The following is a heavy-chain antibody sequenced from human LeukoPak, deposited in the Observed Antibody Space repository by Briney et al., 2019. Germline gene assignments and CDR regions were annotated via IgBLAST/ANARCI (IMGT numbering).Heavy chain of an antibody. CDR3: AREHIVVVPAARGPSEGYYYYYMDV. CDR2: INPNSGGT. Sequence: GGPVKVSCKASGYTFTGYYMHWVRQAPGQGLEWMGWINPNSGGTNYAQKFQGRVTMTRDTSISTAYMELSRLRSDDTAVYYCAREHIVVVPAARGPSEGYYYYYMDVWGKGTTVTVSS. D-gene: IGHD2-2*01. J-gene: IGHJ6*03. CDR1: GYTFTGYY. V-gene: IGHV1-2*02.